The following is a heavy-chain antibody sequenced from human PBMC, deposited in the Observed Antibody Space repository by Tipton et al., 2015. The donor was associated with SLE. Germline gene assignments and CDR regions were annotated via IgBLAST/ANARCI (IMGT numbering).Heavy chain of an antibody. V-gene: IGHV4-39*07. CDR1: GASISSSNYY. J-gene: IGHJ4*02. D-gene: IGHD2-2*01. CDR2: IYYSGST. Sequence: TLSLTCTVSGASISSSNYYWGWIRQPPGKGLEWIGSIYYSGSTYYNPSLKSRVSISVDTSKNQFFLNLHSVTAADTAVYYCTRDTRYQHASDVWGQGTLVTVSS. CDR3: TRDTRYQHASDV.